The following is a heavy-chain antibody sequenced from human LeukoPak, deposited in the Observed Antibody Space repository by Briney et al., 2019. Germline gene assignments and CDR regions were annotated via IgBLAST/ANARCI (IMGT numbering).Heavy chain of an antibody. CDR2: ISSNGGST. CDR1: GFTFSTYA. CDR3: ARGGTLVRGPFDY. D-gene: IGHD3-10*01. Sequence: GGSLRLSCAASGFTFSTYAMHWVRQAPGKGLEYVSAISSNGGSTYYANSVKGRFTISRDNSKNTLSLQMGSLRAEDMAVYYCARGGTLVRGPFDYWGQGTLVTVSS. V-gene: IGHV3-64*01. J-gene: IGHJ4*02.